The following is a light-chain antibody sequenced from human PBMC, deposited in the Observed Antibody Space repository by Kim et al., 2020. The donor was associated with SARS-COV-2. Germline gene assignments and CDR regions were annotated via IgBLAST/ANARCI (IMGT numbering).Light chain of an antibody. CDR1: SSNIGAGYD. CDR2: GNI. J-gene: IGLJ3*02. V-gene: IGLV1-40*01. Sequence: QSVLTQPPSVSEAPGQRVTISCTGSSSNIGAGYDVHWYQQLPGTAPKLLIYGNINRPSGVPDRFSGAKSGTSASLAITGLQAEDEADYYCQSYDSSLSVWVFGGGTQLTVL. CDR3: QSYDSSLSVWV.